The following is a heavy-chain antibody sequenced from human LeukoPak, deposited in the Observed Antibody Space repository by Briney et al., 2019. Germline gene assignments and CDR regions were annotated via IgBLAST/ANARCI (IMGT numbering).Heavy chain of an antibody. CDR3: ARDRPHILTGYHAFDI. CDR2: IYSGGST. CDR1: GFTFSSYA. J-gene: IGHJ3*02. D-gene: IGHD3-9*01. V-gene: IGHV3-66*01. Sequence: GGSLRLSCAASGFTFSSYAMSWVRQAPGKGLEWVSVIYSGGSTYYADSVKGRFTISRDNSKNTLYLQMNSLRAEDTAVYYCARDRPHILTGYHAFDIWGQGTMVTVSS.